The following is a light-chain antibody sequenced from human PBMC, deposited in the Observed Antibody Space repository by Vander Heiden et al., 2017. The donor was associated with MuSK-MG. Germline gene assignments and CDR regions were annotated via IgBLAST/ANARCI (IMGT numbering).Light chain of an antibody. V-gene: IGLV2-23*01. Sequence: QSALPHPASVSGSPGQSITISCTGTSSDVGSYNLVSWYQQHPGKAPKLMIYEGSKRPSGVSNRFSGSKSGNTASLTISGLQAEDEADYYCCSYAGSSTLVFGGGTKLTVL. J-gene: IGLJ3*02. CDR3: CSYAGSSTLV. CDR1: SSDVGSYNL. CDR2: EGS.